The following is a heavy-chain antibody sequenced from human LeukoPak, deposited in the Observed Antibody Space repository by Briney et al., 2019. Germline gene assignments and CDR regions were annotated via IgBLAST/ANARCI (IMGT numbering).Heavy chain of an antibody. CDR1: GYSSTISW. Sequence: GGALKLSCKPSGYSSTISWLGRVRAIPRNALEWLGIIYPGDSDARYSPSFQGHVNISADKTLSTVYLQCTSLKASEPAMYYCAGFFRRGQWLLAFFDYWGKGALVTVSS. CDR2: IYPGDSDA. V-gene: IGHV5-51*01. J-gene: IGHJ4*02. CDR3: AGFFRRGQWLLAFFDY. D-gene: IGHD3-22*01.